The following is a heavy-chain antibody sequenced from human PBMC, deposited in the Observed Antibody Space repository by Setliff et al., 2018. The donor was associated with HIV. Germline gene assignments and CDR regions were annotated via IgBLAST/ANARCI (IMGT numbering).Heavy chain of an antibody. CDR1: GGSISSYF. CDR3: ARLGTGNADHY. CDR2: IYYSGST. V-gene: IGHV4-59*01. J-gene: IGHJ4*02. D-gene: IGHD1-1*01. Sequence: SETLSLTCTVSGGSISSYFWSWVRQPPGKGLEWIGYIYYSGSTNYNPSLKSRVTMSVDTFKNQFSLKLSSVTAADTAVYYCARLGTGNADHYWGQGTRVTVSS.